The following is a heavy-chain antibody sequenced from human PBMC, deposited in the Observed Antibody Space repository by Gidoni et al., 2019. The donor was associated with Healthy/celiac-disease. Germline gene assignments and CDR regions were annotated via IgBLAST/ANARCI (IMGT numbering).Heavy chain of an antibody. D-gene: IGHD3-10*01. Sequence: QVQLVQSGAEVKKPGSSVKVSCKASGGPFSTYGISWVRQAPGPGLEWVGGIVPVFGTGDYAQKFQGRVTITADESTSTAYMELSNLRSEDTAVYYCARKGERWDVLEKFYFGVDVWGQGTTVTVSS. CDR2: IVPVFGTG. CDR3: ARKGERWDVLEKFYFGVDV. J-gene: IGHJ6*02. V-gene: IGHV1-69*01. CDR1: GGPFSTYG.